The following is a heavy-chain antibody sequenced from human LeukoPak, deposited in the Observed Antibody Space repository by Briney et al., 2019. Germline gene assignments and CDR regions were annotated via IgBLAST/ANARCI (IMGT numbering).Heavy chain of an antibody. Sequence: EASVKVSCKASGYTFTGYYMHWVRQAPGQGLEWMGWINPNSGGTNYAQKFQGRVTMTRDTSISTAYMELSRLRSDDTAVYYCARSVVAATPDWFDPWGQGTLVTVSS. D-gene: IGHD2-15*01. CDR1: GYTFTGYY. J-gene: IGHJ5*02. V-gene: IGHV1-2*02. CDR3: ARSVVAATPDWFDP. CDR2: INPNSGGT.